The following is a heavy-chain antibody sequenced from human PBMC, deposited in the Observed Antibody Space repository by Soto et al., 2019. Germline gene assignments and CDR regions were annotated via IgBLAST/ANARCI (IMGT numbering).Heavy chain of an antibody. D-gene: IGHD1-26*01. Sequence: QVQLQESGPGLVKPSETLSLTCTVSGGSISDYYWNWIRQPPGKGLEWIGYIYYSGNTNYNPSLKSRVTISVDTSKNPFSLNLNSVTAAATAVSYCARAVGGGSYWEFDYWGQGTLVTVSA. V-gene: IGHV4-59*01. CDR2: IYYSGNT. CDR3: ARAVGGGSYWEFDY. J-gene: IGHJ4*02. CDR1: GGSISDYY.